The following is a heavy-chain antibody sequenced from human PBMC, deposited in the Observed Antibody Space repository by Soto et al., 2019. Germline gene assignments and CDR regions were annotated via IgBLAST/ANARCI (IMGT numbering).Heavy chain of an antibody. CDR3: ARLGYNWNLDV. Sequence: SETLSLTCAVYGGSFSGYYWSWIRQPPGKGLEWIGHIYYSGNTHYNPSLQSRATVSVDTSKNQFSLRLNSVTAADTAVYYCARLGYNWNLDVWGKGTTVTVSS. D-gene: IGHD1-20*01. J-gene: IGHJ6*04. V-gene: IGHV4-34*01. CDR1: GGSFSGYY. CDR2: IYYSGNT.